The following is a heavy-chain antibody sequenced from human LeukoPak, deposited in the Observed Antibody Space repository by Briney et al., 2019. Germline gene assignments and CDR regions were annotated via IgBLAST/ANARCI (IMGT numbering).Heavy chain of an antibody. CDR2: IKKDGSTT. CDR1: GFTFSSYW. J-gene: IGHJ4*02. CDR3: VSFCRSSSCALDF. D-gene: IGHD2-2*01. V-gene: IGHV3-74*01. Sequence: GGSLRLSCAASGFTFSSYWMHWVRQAPGKGLVWVSRIKKDGSTTDYADSVKGRFTISRDNAKNTLYLQMNSLRAEDTAVYHCVSFCRSSSCALDFWGQGTLVTVSS.